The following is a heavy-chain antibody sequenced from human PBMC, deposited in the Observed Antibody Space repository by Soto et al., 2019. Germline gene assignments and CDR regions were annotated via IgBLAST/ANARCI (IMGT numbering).Heavy chain of an antibody. CDR2: ISYDGSNK. D-gene: IGHD2-15*01. J-gene: IGHJ4*02. CDR3: ARDKGYCSGGSCYSETAYYFDY. CDR1: GFTFSSYA. Sequence: GGSLRLSCAASGFTFSSYAMHWVRQAPGKGLEWVAVISYDGSNKYYADSVKGRFTISRDNSKNTLYLQMNSLRAEDTAVYYCARDKGYCSGGSCYSETAYYFDYWGQGTLVTVSS. V-gene: IGHV3-30-3*01.